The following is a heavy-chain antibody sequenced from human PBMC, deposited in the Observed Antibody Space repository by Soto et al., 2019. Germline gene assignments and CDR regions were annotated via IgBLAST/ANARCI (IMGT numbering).Heavy chain of an antibody. D-gene: IGHD3-22*01. V-gene: IGHV3-48*03. Sequence: GGSLRLSCAASGFTFRNYAMTWARQAPGKGLEWVSYISSSGSTIYYADSVTGRFTISRDNAKNSLYLQMNSLRAEDTAVYYCARINYYDSSGYDDAFDIWGQGTMVTVSS. CDR1: GFTFRNYA. CDR3: ARINYYDSSGYDDAFDI. J-gene: IGHJ3*02. CDR2: ISSSGSTI.